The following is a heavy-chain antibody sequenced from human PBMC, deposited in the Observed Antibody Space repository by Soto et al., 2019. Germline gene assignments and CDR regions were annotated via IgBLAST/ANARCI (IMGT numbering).Heavy chain of an antibody. D-gene: IGHD3-22*01. CDR2: IHHSGST. CDR1: GDSIINNNW. V-gene: IGHV4-4*02. Sequence: QVHPQESGPGLVKPSGTLSLACSVSGDSIINNNWWSWVRQPPGKGLECIGQIHHSGSTNYNPSLKTRVSMAGDTSTYTFTLNARSVTAENTAVYDCAGVPNYFDNSGFQARGIFDTWGRGTMVIVSS. J-gene: IGHJ3*02. CDR3: AGVPNYFDNSGFQARGIFDT.